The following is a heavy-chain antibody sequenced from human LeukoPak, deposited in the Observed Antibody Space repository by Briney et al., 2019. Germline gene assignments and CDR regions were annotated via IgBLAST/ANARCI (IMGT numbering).Heavy chain of an antibody. CDR2: ISWDGGST. CDR3: ARDAPYSSGWYGDGFDY. CDR1: GFTFDDYT. D-gene: IGHD6-19*01. V-gene: IGHV3-43*01. J-gene: IGHJ4*02. Sequence: GGSLRLSCAASGFTFDDYTMHWVRQAPGKGLEWVSLISWDGGSTYYADSVKGRFTISRDNAKNSLYLQMNSLRAEDTALYYCARDAPYSSGWYGDGFDYWGQGTLVTVSS.